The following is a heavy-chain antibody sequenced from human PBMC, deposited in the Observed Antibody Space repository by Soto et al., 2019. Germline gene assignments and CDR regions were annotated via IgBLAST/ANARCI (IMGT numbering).Heavy chain of an antibody. CDR1: GDSISSSSYY. CDR3: ARVRRSGWYLDY. Sequence: SETLSLTCIVSGDSISSSSYYWGWIRQPPGKGLEWMGSVYFSGATNYNSALKSRVTISVDTSKNQFPLKLSSVTAADTAVYYCARVRRSGWYLDYWGQGTLVTVSS. CDR2: VYFSGAT. J-gene: IGHJ4*02. V-gene: IGHV4-39*01. D-gene: IGHD6-19*01.